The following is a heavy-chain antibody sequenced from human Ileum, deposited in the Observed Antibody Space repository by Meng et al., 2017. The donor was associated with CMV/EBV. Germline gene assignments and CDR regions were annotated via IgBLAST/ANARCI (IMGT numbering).Heavy chain of an antibody. V-gene: IGHV4-4*07. CDR3: AREENTVNQFEY. CDR2: INAGGST. J-gene: IGHJ4*02. D-gene: IGHD4-17*01. CDR1: GGSISTYY. Sequence: QVHLQESGPGLVKPSETLSLTCAFSGGSISTYYWTWVRQPAGKGLEWIGRINAGGSTNDNPSLKSRVTMSVDTSKNQFSLKVTSVTAADTAVYYCAREENTVNQFEYWGQGTLVTVSS.